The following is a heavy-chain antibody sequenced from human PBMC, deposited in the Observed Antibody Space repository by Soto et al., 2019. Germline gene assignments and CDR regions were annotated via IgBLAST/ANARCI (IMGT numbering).Heavy chain of an antibody. CDR3: ATGSGWYSPDY. CDR1: GFTFSSNW. D-gene: IGHD6-19*01. J-gene: IGHJ4*02. V-gene: IGHV3-74*01. CDR2: INNDGSSR. Sequence: PGGSLRLSCAASGFTFSSNWMHGVRQGPGKGLVWVSRINNDGSSRDYAASVKGRFTISRDNAKNTLYLEMNSLRAEDTAVYYCATGSGWYSPDYWGQGTLVTVSS.